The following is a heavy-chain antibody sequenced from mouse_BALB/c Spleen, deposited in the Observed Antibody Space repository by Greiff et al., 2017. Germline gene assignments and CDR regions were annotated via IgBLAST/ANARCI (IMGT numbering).Heavy chain of an antibody. J-gene: IGHJ3*01. V-gene: IGHV2-2*02. CDR2: IWSGGST. Sequence: QVQLKQSGPGLVQPSQSLSITCTVSGFSLTSYGVHWVRQSPGKGLEWLGVIWSGGSTDYNAAFIPRLSISKDNSKSQVFFKMNSLQANDTAIYYCARNKDGNYDAWFAYWGQGTLVTVSA. CDR3: ARNKDGNYDAWFAY. D-gene: IGHD2-1*01. CDR1: GFSLTSYG.